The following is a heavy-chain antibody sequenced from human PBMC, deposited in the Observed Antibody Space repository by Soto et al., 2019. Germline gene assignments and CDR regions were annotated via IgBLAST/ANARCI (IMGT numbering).Heavy chain of an antibody. CDR3: AISEAIGLDH. V-gene: IGHV4-4*02. CDR1: GGSMTSSNW. J-gene: IGHJ4*02. D-gene: IGHD2-2*02. Sequence: QVQLQESGPGLVKPSGTLSLTCTVSGGSMTSSNWWNWVRQSPGKGLEWIGEAHHSGRTHYNPSRKSAVHRSVDKVKNDFSLKLSSVTAADTAVYYCAISEAIGLDHWGQGTLVTVSS. CDR2: AHHSGRT.